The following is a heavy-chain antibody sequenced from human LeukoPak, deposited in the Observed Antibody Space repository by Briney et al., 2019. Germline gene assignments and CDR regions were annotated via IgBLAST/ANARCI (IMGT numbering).Heavy chain of an antibody. CDR2: IYYSGST. Sequence: PSGTLSLTCTVSGGSISSSSYYWGCIRQPPGMGLEWTGSIYYSGSTYYNPSLRSRATISVDTSKDQFSLKLSSVTAADTAVYYCATCVSANYFDYWGQGTLVTVSS. V-gene: IGHV4-39*07. D-gene: IGHD5/OR15-5a*01. CDR3: ATCVSANYFDY. J-gene: IGHJ4*02. CDR1: GGSISSSSYY.